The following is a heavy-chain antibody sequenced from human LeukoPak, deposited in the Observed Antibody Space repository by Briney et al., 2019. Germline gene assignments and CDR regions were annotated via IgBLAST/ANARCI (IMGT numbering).Heavy chain of an antibody. CDR2: ISSSSSYI. D-gene: IGHD3-22*01. Sequence: GGSLRLSCAASGVTFSRNSMNWVRQAPGKGLEWVSSISSSSSYIYYADSVKGRFTISRDNAKNSLYLQMNSLRAEDTAVYYCARMIVEYYFDYWGQGTLVTVSS. CDR3: ARMIVEYYFDY. V-gene: IGHV3-21*01. CDR1: GVTFSRNS. J-gene: IGHJ4*02.